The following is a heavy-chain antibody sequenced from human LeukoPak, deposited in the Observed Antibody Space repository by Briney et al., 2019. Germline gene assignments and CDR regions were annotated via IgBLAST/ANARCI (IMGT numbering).Heavy chain of an antibody. V-gene: IGHV4-4*08. D-gene: IGHD2-2*01. Sequence: PSETLSLTCTVSGGSISSYYWSWIRQPPGKGLEWIGYIYTSGSTYYNPSLKSRVTISVDTSKNQFSLKLSSVTAADTAVYYCARNLPHYAGHAFDYWGQGTLVTVSS. J-gene: IGHJ4*02. CDR2: IYTSGST. CDR3: ARNLPHYAGHAFDY. CDR1: GGSISSYY.